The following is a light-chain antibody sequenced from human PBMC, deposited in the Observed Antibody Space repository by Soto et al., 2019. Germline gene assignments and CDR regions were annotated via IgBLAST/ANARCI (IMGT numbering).Light chain of an antibody. CDR3: VRGTHWPWT. CDR2: QVS. Sequence: DVVMTQSPLSLSVTLGQPASISCRSSQGLVYSDGNTFLNWFHQRPGQSPRRLIYQVSNRDSGGPDRFGGSGSGTDYTLTIRRVEAEEGGIYYCVRGTHWPWTFGQGAKVEI. J-gene: IGKJ1*01. V-gene: IGKV2-30*01. CDR1: QGLVYSDGNTF.